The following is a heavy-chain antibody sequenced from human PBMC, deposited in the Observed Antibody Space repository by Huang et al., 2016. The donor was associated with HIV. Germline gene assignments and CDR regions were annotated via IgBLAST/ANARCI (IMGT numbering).Heavy chain of an antibody. CDR3: ARDHHDFWRGYRRMYFFDH. D-gene: IGHD3-3*01. CDR1: GGSISTHY. Sequence: QVQLQESGPGLVKPSETLSLTCTVSGGSISTHYWSWIRQPPGKGLAWIGSIDYSGSTNDSLPLKSRVTILLGTSKNQFSLRVNSVAAADTAMYYCARDHHDFWRGYRRMYFFDHWGQGTLVTVSS. J-gene: IGHJ4*02. CDR2: IDYSGST. V-gene: IGHV4-59*11.